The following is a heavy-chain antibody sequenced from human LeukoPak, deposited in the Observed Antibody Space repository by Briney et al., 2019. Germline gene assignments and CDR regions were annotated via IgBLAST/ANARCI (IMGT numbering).Heavy chain of an antibody. J-gene: IGHJ3*02. CDR3: ARRVPRTSKGFFAFDI. D-gene: IGHD2-15*01. Sequence: SETLSLTCAVYGGSSNGYYWSWIRQPPGKGLEWIGEISHSGGTNNNPSLKGRVAISLDISKNQFSPSLRSVTAADTAVYYCARRVPRTSKGFFAFDIWGQGTMVIVSS. V-gene: IGHV4-34*01. CDR1: GGSSNGYY. CDR2: ISHSGGT.